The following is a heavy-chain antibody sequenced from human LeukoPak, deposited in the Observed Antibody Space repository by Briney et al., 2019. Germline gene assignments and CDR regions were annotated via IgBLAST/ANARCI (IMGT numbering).Heavy chain of an antibody. D-gene: IGHD3-10*01. CDR2: IYYSGST. CDR1: GGSISSSSYY. V-gene: IGHV4-39*07. Sequence: SETLSLTCTVSGGSISSSSYYWGWIRQPPGKGLEWIGSIYYSGSTYYNPSLKSRVTISVDTSKNQFSLKLSSVTAADTAVYYCARARTYYYGSGSHSSPNWFDPWGQGTLVTVSS. J-gene: IGHJ5*02. CDR3: ARARTYYYGSGSHSSPNWFDP.